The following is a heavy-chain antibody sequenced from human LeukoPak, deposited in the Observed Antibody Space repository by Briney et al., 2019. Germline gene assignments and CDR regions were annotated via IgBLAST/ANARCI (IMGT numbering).Heavy chain of an antibody. CDR2: IIPIFGTA. J-gene: IGHJ4*02. V-gene: IGHV1-69*05. D-gene: IGHD2-15*01. Sequence: GASVKVSCKASGGTFSSYAISWVRQAPGQGLEWMGGIIPIFGTANYAQKFQGRVTITTDESTSTAYMELSSLRSEDTAVYYCARSSDEAAPKNFDYWGQGTLVTVSS. CDR3: ARSSDEAAPKNFDY. CDR1: GGTFSSYA.